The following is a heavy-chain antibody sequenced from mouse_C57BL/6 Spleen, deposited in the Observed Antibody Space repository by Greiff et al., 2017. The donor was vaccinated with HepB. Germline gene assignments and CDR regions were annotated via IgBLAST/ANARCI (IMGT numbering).Heavy chain of an antibody. CDR2: IRNKANGYTT. V-gene: IGHV7-3*01. D-gene: IGHD2-2*01. Sequence: EVKLMESGGGLVQPGGSLSLSCAASGFTFTDYYMSWVRQPPGKALEWLGFIRNKANGYTTEYSASVKGRFTISRDNSQSILYLQMNALRAEDSATYYCARLGGYDAFAYWGQGTLVTVSA. CDR1: GFTFTDYY. CDR3: ARLGGYDAFAY. J-gene: IGHJ3*01.